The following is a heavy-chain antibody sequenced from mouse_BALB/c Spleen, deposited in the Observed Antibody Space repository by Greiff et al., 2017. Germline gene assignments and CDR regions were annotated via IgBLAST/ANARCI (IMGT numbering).Heavy chain of an antibody. J-gene: IGHJ4*01. CDR1: GDSITSGY. Sequence: EVMLVESGPSLVKPSQTLSLTCSVTGDSITSGYWNWIRKFPGNKLEYMGYISYSGSTYYNPSLKSRISITRDTSKNQYYLQLNSVTTEDTATYYCANYYGSSYAMDYWGQGTSVTVSS. CDR3: ANYYGSSYAMDY. V-gene: IGHV3-8*02. CDR2: ISYSGST. D-gene: IGHD1-1*01.